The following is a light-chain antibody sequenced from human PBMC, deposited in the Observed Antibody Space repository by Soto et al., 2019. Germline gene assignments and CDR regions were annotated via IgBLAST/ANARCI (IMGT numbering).Light chain of an antibody. V-gene: IGLV2-14*01. J-gene: IGLJ1*01. CDR3: TSYTPSSTYV. CDR2: AVS. Sequence: QSVLTQPASVSGSPGQSITISCTGTSSDVGNYDYVSWYQQYPGKAPRLMIYAVSRRPSGISDRFSGSKSGNTASLTISGLRAEDEADYYCTSYTPSSTYVFGTGTKLTVL. CDR1: SSDVGNYDY.